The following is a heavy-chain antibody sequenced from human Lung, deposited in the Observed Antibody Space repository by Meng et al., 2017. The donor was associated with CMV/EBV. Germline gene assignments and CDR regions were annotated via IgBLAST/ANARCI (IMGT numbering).Heavy chain of an antibody. D-gene: IGHD3-16*02. Sequence: SVKVSXKASGYTFIAYAFSWVRQAPGQGHEWMGWISAYNGNTNYAQKVQGRVTMTTDTSTSTAYMELRSLRSDDTAVYYCARSDTIRGVVVLDYWGQGTLVTVSS. CDR1: GYTFIAYA. V-gene: IGHV1-18*01. CDR2: ISAYNGNT. CDR3: ARSDTIRGVVVLDY. J-gene: IGHJ4*02.